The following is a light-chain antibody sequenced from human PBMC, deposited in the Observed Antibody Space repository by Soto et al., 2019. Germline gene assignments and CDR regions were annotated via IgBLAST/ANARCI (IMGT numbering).Light chain of an antibody. CDR2: AAS. J-gene: IGKJ1*01. V-gene: IGKV3-15*01. CDR1: QSVSSN. Sequence: EIVKTQCPATLSVSPGERATVSCRASQSVSSNLAWYQQKPGQAPRLLIYAASTRATGIPARFSGSGSGTEFTLTISSLQSEDFAVYYCQQYNSWRWTFGQGTKVEIK. CDR3: QQYNSWRWT.